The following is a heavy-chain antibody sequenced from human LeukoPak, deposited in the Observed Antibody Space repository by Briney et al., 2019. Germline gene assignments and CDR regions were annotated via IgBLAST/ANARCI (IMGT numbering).Heavy chain of an antibody. D-gene: IGHD1-26*01. J-gene: IGHJ4*02. V-gene: IGHV3-74*03. CDR1: GFTFASYS. CDR2: IKTDGSST. Sequence: GGSLRLSCAASGFTFASYSMNWVRQAPGKGLEWVSRIKTDGSSTMYADSVEGRFTISRDNAKNTLYLQMNSLRVEDTAVYYCASGVGRTLRDYWGQGTLVTVSS. CDR3: ASGVGRTLRDY.